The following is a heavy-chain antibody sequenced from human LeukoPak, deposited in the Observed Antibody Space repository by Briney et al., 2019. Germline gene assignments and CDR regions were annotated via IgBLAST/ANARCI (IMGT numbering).Heavy chain of an antibody. Sequence: SETLSLTXTVSGGSISSGDYYWSWIRQPPGNGLEWIGYIYYSGSTYYNPSLKSRVTISVDTSKNQFSLKLSSVTAADTAVYYCAREGGYCSSTSCSYRNWFDPWGQGTLVTVSS. J-gene: IGHJ5*02. D-gene: IGHD2-2*01. V-gene: IGHV4-30-4*08. CDR2: IYYSGST. CDR3: AREGGYCSSTSCSYRNWFDP. CDR1: GGSISSGDYY.